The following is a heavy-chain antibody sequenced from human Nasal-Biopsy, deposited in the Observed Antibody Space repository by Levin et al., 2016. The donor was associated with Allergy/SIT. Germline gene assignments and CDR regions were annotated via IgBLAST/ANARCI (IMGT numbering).Heavy chain of an antibody. CDR1: GGSIINYY. J-gene: IGHJ6*02. Sequence: SETLSLTCTVSGGSIINYYWTWIRQPPGKGLQWIGYINYSGSTNYNPSLKSRVTISVDTSKNQFSLKLSSVTAADTAVYYCARDRQEVINSLYYYHGMDVWGRGTTVTVSS. CDR3: ARDRQEVINSLYYYHGMDV. V-gene: IGHV4-59*13. CDR2: INYSGST. D-gene: IGHD3-22*01.